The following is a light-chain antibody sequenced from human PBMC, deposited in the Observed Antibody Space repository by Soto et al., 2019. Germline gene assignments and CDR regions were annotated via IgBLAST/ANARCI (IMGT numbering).Light chain of an antibody. J-gene: IGKJ2*01. CDR1: QSISSW. CDR2: DAS. V-gene: IGKV1-5*01. CDR3: QQYNSYPYT. Sequence: DIQMTQSPSTLSASVGDRVTITCRASQSISSWLAWYQQKPGKAPKLLIYDASSLESGVPSRVSGSGSGTEFTLTISSLQPDEFATYYCQQYNSYPYTFGQGTKLEIK.